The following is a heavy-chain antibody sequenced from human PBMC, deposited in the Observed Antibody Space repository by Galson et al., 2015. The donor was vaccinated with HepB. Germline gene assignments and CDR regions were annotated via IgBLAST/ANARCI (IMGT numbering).Heavy chain of an antibody. J-gene: IGHJ4*02. CDR3: ARHSGLCSGGRCSHYFDY. CDR1: GYSFTSYW. CDR2: IYPGDSDT. Sequence: QSGAEVKKPGESLKISCKGSGYSFTSYWIGWVRQMPGKGLEWMGIIYPGDSDTRYSPSFQGQVTISADKSISTAYLQWSSLKASDTAMYYCARHSGLCSGGRCSHYFDYWGQGTLVTVSS. D-gene: IGHD2-15*01. V-gene: IGHV5-51*01.